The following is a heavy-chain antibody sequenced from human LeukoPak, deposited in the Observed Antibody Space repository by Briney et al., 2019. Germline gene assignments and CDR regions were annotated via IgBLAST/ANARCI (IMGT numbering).Heavy chain of an antibody. CDR3: AREVAYCAGDCAPA. CDR2: ISVSSTYM. D-gene: IGHD2-21*02. J-gene: IGHJ5*02. V-gene: IGHV3-21*06. Sequence: GGSLRLSCAASGFTLSSYTMNWVRQAPGKGPEWVSSISVSSTYMYYADSVKGRFTISRDNAKNTLYLQMNSLRAEDTAVYYCAREVAYCAGDCAPAWGQGTLVTVSS. CDR1: GFTLSSYT.